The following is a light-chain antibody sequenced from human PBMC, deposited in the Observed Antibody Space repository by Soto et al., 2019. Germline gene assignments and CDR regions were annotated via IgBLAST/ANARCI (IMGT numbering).Light chain of an antibody. Sequence: QSVLTQPASVSGSPGQSITISCTGTSSDVGGYNYVSWYQQYPGKVPKLMIYEVYNRPSGVSSRFSGSKSVNTASLTISGLQAEDEADYYCSSYTSSGIYVFGTGTKVTVL. J-gene: IGLJ1*01. CDR1: SSDVGGYNY. CDR3: SSYTSSGIYV. CDR2: EVY. V-gene: IGLV2-14*01.